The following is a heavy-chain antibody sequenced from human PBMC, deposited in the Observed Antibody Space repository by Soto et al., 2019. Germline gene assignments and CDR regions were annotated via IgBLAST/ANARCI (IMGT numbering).Heavy chain of an antibody. Sequence: SETLSPTCAVSSDSISSGYYCDWIRQPPGKGLEWIGSIFHSGTPYYNPSLKSRLTISMDTSKTQFSLKLTSVTAADTAVYYCARRGSRSSNALPSYDYWGRGILVTVSS. D-gene: IGHD4-4*01. CDR3: ARRGSRSSNALPSYDY. CDR1: SDSISSGYY. J-gene: IGHJ4*02. V-gene: IGHV4-38-2*01. CDR2: IFHSGTP.